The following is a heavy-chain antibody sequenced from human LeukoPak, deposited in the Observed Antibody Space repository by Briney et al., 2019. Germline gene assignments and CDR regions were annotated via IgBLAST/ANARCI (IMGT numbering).Heavy chain of an antibody. CDR3: ARDLRHDYYYYYGMDV. J-gene: IGHJ6*02. V-gene: IGHV4-39*07. CDR2: IYYSGST. CDR1: GGSISSSSYY. Sequence: SETLSLTCTVSGGSISSSSYYWGWIRQPPGKGLEWIGSIYYSGSTYYNPSLKSRVTISVDTSKNQFSLKLSSVTAADTAVYYCARDLRHDYYYYYGMDVWGQGTTVTVSS. D-gene: IGHD3-3*01.